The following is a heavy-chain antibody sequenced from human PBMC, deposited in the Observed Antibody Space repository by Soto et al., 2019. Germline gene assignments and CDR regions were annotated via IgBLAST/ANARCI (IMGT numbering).Heavy chain of an antibody. J-gene: IGHJ4*02. Sequence: PGGSLRLSCSASGFTFSSYSMHWVRQAPGKGLQFVAVIRNNGISTYYADSVKGRLTISRDNSNNTLSLQMRSLRREDTAVYYCVKGGTSVSSAGFDYWGLGTLVTVSS. CDR3: VKGGTSVSSAGFDY. V-gene: IGHV3-64D*06. CDR1: GFTFSSYS. D-gene: IGHD3-22*01. CDR2: IRNNGIST.